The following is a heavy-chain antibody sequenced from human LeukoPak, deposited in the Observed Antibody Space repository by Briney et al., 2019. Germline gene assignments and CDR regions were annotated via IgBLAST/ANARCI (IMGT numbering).Heavy chain of an antibody. Sequence: PGGSLRLSCVASGFSFSTQRMHWVRHASGKGLVWVSYINIDERITGYADSVKGRFTISRDNGKNTLYLQMNSLRVEDTAIYYCFREGGDWGQGTLVTVSS. V-gene: IGHV3-74*01. CDR2: INIDERIT. CDR1: GFSFSTQR. J-gene: IGHJ4*02. D-gene: IGHD3-10*01. CDR3: FREGGD.